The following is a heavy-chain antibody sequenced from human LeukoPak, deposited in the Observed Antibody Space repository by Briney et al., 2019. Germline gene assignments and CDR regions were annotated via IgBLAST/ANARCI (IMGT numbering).Heavy chain of an antibody. D-gene: IGHD2-15*01. Sequence: GGSLRLSCAASGFTFSSFWMTWVRQAPGKGLEWVANIKQDGSEKYYVDSVKGRVTISRDNAKNSLYLEKNSLRAEDTAVYYCARDYSCSGGSCYPGRMVYWGQGTLVTVSS. CDR3: ARDYSCSGGSCYPGRMVY. CDR2: IKQDGSEK. J-gene: IGHJ4*02. V-gene: IGHV3-7*01. CDR1: GFTFSSFW.